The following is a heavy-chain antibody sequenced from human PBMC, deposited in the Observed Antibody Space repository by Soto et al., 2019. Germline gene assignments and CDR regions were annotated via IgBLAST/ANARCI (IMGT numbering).Heavy chain of an antibody. CDR1: GFTFSSYG. CDR2: IWYDGSNK. CDR3: ARDRAVEMATIYYFDY. J-gene: IGHJ4*02. Sequence: PGGSLRLSCAASGFTFSSYGMHWVRQAPGKGLEWVAVIWYDGSNKYYADSVKGRFTISRDNSKNTLYLQMNSLRAEDTAVYYCARDRAVEMATIYYFDYWGQGTLVTVSS. D-gene: IGHD5-12*01. V-gene: IGHV3-33*01.